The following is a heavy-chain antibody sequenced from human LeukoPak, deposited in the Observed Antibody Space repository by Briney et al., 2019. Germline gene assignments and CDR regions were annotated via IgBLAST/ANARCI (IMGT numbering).Heavy chain of an antibody. CDR1: AFIFSGHW. J-gene: IGHJ4*02. D-gene: IGHD6-13*01. CDR2: IKEDGSER. CDR3: AKTRPLDSSSWSHGDY. V-gene: IGHV3-7*03. Sequence: GGSLRLSCEGSAFIFSGHWMNWVRQTPGKGLEWVASIKEDGSERQYVDSVKGRFSISRDNTKGSLLLQLNSLRAEDTAVYYCAKTRPLDSSSWSHGDYWGQGTLVTVSS.